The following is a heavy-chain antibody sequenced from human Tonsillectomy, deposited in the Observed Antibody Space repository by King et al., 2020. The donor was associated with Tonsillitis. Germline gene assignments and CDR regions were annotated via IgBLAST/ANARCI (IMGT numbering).Heavy chain of an antibody. J-gene: IGHJ4*02. CDR1: GFTFSNAW. V-gene: IGHV3-15*01. CDR2: IKRKTDGGTT. D-gene: IGHD3-22*01. Sequence: VQLVESGGGLVKPGGSLRLSCEGSGFTFSNAWMSWVRQAPGKGLESVGRIKRKTDGGTTDYAAPVKGRFTISRDDSKNTLYLQMNSLKSEDTAVYYCTTVSVFYDSSGPYWGQGTLVTVSS. CDR3: TTVSVFYDSSGPY.